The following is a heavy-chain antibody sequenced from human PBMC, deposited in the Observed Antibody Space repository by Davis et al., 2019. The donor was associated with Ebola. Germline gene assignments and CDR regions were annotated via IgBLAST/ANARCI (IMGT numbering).Heavy chain of an antibody. V-gene: IGHV1-2*02. CDR1: GYTFTVYD. Sequence: AASVKVSCKASGYTFTVYDMHWARQAPGQGLEWMGCINPNSGGTDYAQKFQGRVTMTRDTSISTAYMELSRLRSDDTAVYYCARTSGSYYYYGMDVWGKGTTVTVSS. CDR3: ARTSGSYYYYGMDV. CDR2: INPNSGGT. D-gene: IGHD3-10*01. J-gene: IGHJ6*04.